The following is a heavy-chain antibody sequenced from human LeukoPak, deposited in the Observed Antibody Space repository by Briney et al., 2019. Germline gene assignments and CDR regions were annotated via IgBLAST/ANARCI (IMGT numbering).Heavy chain of an antibody. J-gene: IGHJ3*02. D-gene: IGHD3-10*01. CDR1: GGSFSSYS. V-gene: IGHV4-34*01. CDR3: ASRFTMPLIRGAFDI. CDR2: FDDGERT. Sequence: SETLSLTCAVYGGSFSSYSWIFIRQPPGKGPEWIGEFDDGERTNYNPSLKSRATISVDTSKNQFSLKLSSVTAADTAMYYCASRFTMPLIRGAFDIWGQGTMVIVSS.